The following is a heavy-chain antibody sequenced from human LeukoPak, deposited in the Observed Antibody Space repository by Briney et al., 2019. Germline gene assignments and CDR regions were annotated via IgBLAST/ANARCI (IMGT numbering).Heavy chain of an antibody. J-gene: IGHJ4*02. CDR3: AKESRYSSGWYPTYYFDY. Sequence: GGSLRLSCAASGFTFSSHSMNWVRQAPGKGLEWVSSISSSSSYIYYADSVKGRFTISRDNAKNSLYLQMNSLRAEDTAVYYCAKESRYSSGWYPTYYFDYWGQGTLVTVSS. D-gene: IGHD6-19*01. CDR2: ISSSSSYI. V-gene: IGHV3-21*01. CDR1: GFTFSSHS.